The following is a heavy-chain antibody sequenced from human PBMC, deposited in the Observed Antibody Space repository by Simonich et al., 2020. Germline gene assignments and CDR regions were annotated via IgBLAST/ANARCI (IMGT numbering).Heavy chain of an antibody. CDR2: IYYSGST. D-gene: IGHD6-6*01. CDR1: GGSISSSSYY. CDR3: ASTLFTASSSFAFDI. V-gene: IGHV4-39*01. Sequence: QLQLQESDPGLVKPSETLSLTCTVSGGSISSSSYYWGWIRQPPGKGLEWIGSIYYSGSTYYNPSHKSRVTISVDTSKNQFSLKLSSVTAADTAVYYCASTLFTASSSFAFDIWGQGTMVTVSS. J-gene: IGHJ3*02.